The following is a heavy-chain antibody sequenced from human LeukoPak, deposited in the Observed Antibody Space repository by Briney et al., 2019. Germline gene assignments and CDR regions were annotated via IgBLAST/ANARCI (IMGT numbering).Heavy chain of an antibody. Sequence: SETLSLTCTVSGGSIGSGSYYWSWIRQPAGKGLEWIGRIYTSGSTNYNPSLKSRVTISVDTSKNQFSLKLSSVTAADTAVYYCARDHGSGLLIFDYWGQGTLVTVSS. V-gene: IGHV4-61*02. CDR1: GGSIGSGSYY. D-gene: IGHD3-10*01. CDR3: ARDHGSGLLIFDY. CDR2: IYTSGST. J-gene: IGHJ4*02.